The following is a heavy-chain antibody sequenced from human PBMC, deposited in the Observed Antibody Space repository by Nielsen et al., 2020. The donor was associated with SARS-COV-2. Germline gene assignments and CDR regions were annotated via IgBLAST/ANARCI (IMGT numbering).Heavy chain of an antibody. J-gene: IGHJ4*02. Sequence: GGSLRLSCAPSGLTSADYAMHWVRQAPGKGLEWVSGISWNSGSIGYADSVKGRFTISRDNAKNSLYLQMNSLRAEDTALYYCAKGDGDYDYFDYWGQGTLVTVSS. CDR1: GLTSADYA. CDR2: ISWNSGSI. CDR3: AKGDGDYDYFDY. V-gene: IGHV3-9*02. D-gene: IGHD4-17*01.